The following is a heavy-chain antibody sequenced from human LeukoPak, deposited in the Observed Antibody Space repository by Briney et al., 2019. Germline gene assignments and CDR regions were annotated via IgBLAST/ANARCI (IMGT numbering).Heavy chain of an antibody. D-gene: IGHD6-6*01. CDR2: ISGSGGST. Sequence: GGSLRLSCAASGFTFSSYAMSWVRQAPGKGLEWVSAISGSGGSTYYADSVKGRFTISRENAKNSLYLQMNSLRAEDTAVYYCARARYSSSPYYYYGMDVWGQGTTVTVSS. CDR3: ARARYSSSPYYYYGMDV. V-gene: IGHV3-23*01. J-gene: IGHJ6*02. CDR1: GFTFSSYA.